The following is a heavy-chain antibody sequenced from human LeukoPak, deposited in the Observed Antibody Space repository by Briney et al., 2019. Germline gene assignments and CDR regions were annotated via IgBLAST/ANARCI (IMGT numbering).Heavy chain of an antibody. CDR1: GFTFSSNA. J-gene: IGHJ4*02. CDR2: ISTSGGNT. D-gene: IGHD1-1*01. CDR3: ATTKQARRYFDY. V-gene: IGHV3-23*01. Sequence: GGSLRLSCAGSGFTFSSNALSWVRQAPGKGLEWVSAISTSGGNTYYADSVRGRFTISRDNSKNTLYLQMNTLRAEDTAVYYCATTKQARRYFDYWGQGTLVTVS.